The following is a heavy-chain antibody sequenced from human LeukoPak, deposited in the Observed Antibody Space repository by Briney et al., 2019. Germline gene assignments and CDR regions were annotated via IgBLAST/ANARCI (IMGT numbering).Heavy chain of an antibody. J-gene: IGHJ4*02. Sequence: PGGSLRLSCAASGFTVSSNYMSWVRQAPGKGLEWVSVIYSGGSTYYADSVKGRFTISRDNSKNTLYLQMNNLRAEDTAVYYCAREPAANSDFDYWGQGTLVTVSS. CDR2: IYSGGST. CDR3: AREPAANSDFDY. D-gene: IGHD1-1*01. CDR1: GFTVSSNY. V-gene: IGHV3-53*05.